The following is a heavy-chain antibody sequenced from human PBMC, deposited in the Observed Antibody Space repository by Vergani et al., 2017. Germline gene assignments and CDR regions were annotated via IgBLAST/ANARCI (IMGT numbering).Heavy chain of an antibody. J-gene: IGHJ6*02. V-gene: IGHV1-24*01. D-gene: IGHD3-22*01. CDR3: ATDCYYDSSGYSRRRDYYYGMDV. CDR2: FDPEDGET. CDR1: GYTLTELS. Sequence: QVQLVQSGAEVKKPGASVKVSCKVSGYTLTELSMHWVRQAPGKGLEWMGGFDPEDGETIYAQKFQGRVTMTEDTSTDTAYMELSSLRSEDTAVYYCATDCYYDSSGYSRRRDYYYGMDVWCQGTTVTVSS.